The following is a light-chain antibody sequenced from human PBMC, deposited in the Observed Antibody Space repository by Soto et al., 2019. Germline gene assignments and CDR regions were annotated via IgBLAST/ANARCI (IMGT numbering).Light chain of an antibody. Sequence: DIQVTQSPSSVSASVGDRVTITCRASQDINNWLAWYQQKPGKAPKLLIYTTSNLQSGVPSRFSGSGSETDFTLTISSLQPEDFATYYCQQANSFPLTFGGGNKVEIK. J-gene: IGKJ4*01. V-gene: IGKV1D-12*01. CDR1: QDINNW. CDR3: QQANSFPLT. CDR2: TTS.